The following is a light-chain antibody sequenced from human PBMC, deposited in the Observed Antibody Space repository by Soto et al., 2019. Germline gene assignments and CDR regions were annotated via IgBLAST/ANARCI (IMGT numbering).Light chain of an antibody. J-gene: IGLJ1*01. CDR2: EVP. Sequence: QSALTQPPSASGSPGQSVTISCTGTSSDVGGYDYVSWFQQHPGKAPKLIIYEVPKRPSGVPDRFSGSRSGNTASLTVSGLQAEDEADYYCSSHADRSYVFGTGTKLTVL. CDR3: SSHADRSYV. CDR1: SSDVGGYDY. V-gene: IGLV2-8*01.